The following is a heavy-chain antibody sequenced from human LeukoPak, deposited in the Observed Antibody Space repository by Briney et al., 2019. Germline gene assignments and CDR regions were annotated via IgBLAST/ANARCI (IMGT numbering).Heavy chain of an antibody. J-gene: IGHJ4*02. CDR1: GFTFSNYA. CDR3: ARNHDYDY. Sequence: PGGSRRLSCAASGFTFSNYAMNWVRQAPGKGLEWVSTISGGGLSTYYADSVKGRFTISRDNPKNTLYLQMNSLRAEDTAVYYCARNHDYDYWGQGTPVTVSS. V-gene: IGHV3-23*01. D-gene: IGHD3-16*01. CDR2: ISGGGLST.